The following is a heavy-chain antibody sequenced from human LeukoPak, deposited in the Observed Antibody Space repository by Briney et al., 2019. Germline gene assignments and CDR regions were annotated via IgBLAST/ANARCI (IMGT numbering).Heavy chain of an antibody. CDR3: ARYGSGRNYIDPFDF. D-gene: IGHD3-10*01. CDR1: GFPFSSYA. J-gene: IGHJ4*02. CDR2: ISGGGSTT. V-gene: IGHV3-23*01. Sequence: GGSLRLSCAVSGFPFSSYAMNWVRQAPGKGLEWVSGISGGGSTTYYPDSLRGRFTISRDNGRGSLYLQMNSLRVEDTAVYYCARYGSGRNYIDPFDFWGQGTLVAVSS.